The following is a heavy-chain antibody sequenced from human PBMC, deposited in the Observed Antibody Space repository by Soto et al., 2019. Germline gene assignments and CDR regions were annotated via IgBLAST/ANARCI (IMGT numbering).Heavy chain of an antibody. D-gene: IGHD3-10*02. CDR3: ASDYVMDV. CDR1: GFTFSGDA. V-gene: IGHV3-21*01. CDR2: ISTTSTYI. Sequence: EVQLVESGGGLVKPGGSLRLSCAASGFTFSGDAMNWVRQSPGKGLEWVSSISTTSTYIYYADSVKGRFTISRDNANNSLHLQMNDLRAEDTDVYYCASDYVMDVWCQGTTVTVS. J-gene: IGHJ6*02.